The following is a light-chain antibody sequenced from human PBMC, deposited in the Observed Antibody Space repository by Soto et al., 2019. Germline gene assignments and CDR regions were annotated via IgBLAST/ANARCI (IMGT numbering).Light chain of an antibody. CDR3: QQSYSAPVT. CDR2: STS. Sequence: DIQMTQSPSSLSASVGDRVTITCRASQTISSYVNWYQQKPGKAPRLLIYSTSTLQRGVPSRFSGSGCGTDFTLIISSLQPEDFATYYCQQSYSAPVTFGQGTRVEF. CDR1: QTISSY. J-gene: IGKJ1*01. V-gene: IGKV1-39*01.